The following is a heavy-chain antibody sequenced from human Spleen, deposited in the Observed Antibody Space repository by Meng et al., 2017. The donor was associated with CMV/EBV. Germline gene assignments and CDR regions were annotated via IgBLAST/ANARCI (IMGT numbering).Heavy chain of an antibody. D-gene: IGHD3-3*01. Sequence: GYTFSTYWSGWVRQMPEKGREWMGIINPGDSDTIYSPSLQGQVTISAEKSISTAYLQWNSLKASDTAIYYCARHFSGAGFSEWFFDYWGQGTLVTVSS. V-gene: IGHV5-51*01. CDR1: GYTFSTYW. CDR2: INPGDSDT. J-gene: IGHJ4*02. CDR3: ARHFSGAGFSEWFFDY.